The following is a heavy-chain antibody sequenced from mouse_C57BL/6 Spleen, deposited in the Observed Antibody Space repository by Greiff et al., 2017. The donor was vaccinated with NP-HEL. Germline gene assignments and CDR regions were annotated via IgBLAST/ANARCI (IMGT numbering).Heavy chain of an antibody. D-gene: IGHD2-3*01. CDR3: ASPIYDGYYNAMDY. Sequence: VQLKESGPELVKPGASVKMSCKASGYTFTDYNMHWVKQSHGKSLEWIGYINPNNGGTSYNQKFKGKATLTVNKSSSTAYMELRSLTSEDSAVYYCASPIYDGYYNAMDYWGQGTSVTVSS. CDR2: INPNNGGT. V-gene: IGHV1-22*01. CDR1: GYTFTDYN. J-gene: IGHJ4*01.